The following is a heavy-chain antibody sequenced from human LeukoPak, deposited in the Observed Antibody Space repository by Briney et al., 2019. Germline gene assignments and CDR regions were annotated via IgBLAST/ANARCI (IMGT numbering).Heavy chain of an antibody. D-gene: IGHD1-7*01. CDR3: ARDRGTYWNYVTYYFDY. Sequence: GGSLRLSCAASEFTFSSYSMNWVRQAPGKGLEWVSYITNSGNSKSYADSVKGRSTISRDNSKNTLYLQMNSLRAEDTAVYYCARDRGTYWNYVTYYFDYWGQGTLVTVSS. V-gene: IGHV3-48*01. J-gene: IGHJ4*02. CDR2: ITNSGNSK. CDR1: EFTFSSYS.